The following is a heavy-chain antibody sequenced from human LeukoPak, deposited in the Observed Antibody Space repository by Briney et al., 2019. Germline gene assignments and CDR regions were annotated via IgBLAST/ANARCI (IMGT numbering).Heavy chain of an antibody. V-gene: IGHV3-53*01. CDR3: AREDIVPRGFDP. J-gene: IGHJ5*02. CDR1: GFTVSSNY. Sequence: GGSLRLSCAASGFTVSSNYMSWVRQAPGKGLEWVSAIYSGGSTYYADSVKGRFTISRDNSKNTLYLQMNSLRAEDTAVYYCAREDIVPRGFDPWGQGTLVTVSS. CDR2: IYSGGST. D-gene: IGHD2-8*01.